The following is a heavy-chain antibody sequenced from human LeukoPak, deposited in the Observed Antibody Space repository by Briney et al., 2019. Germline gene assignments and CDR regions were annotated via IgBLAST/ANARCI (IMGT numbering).Heavy chain of an antibody. CDR3: TRVSTTDDY. J-gene: IGHJ4*02. Sequence: RAGGSLRLSCAAPGFAFSRYWMHWVRQAPGKGLVWVSRINSDGRSAVYADSVKGRFTISRDNAKNTLYLQMDSLRAEDTAVYYCTRVSTTDDYWGQGTLVTVSS. V-gene: IGHV3-74*01. D-gene: IGHD2/OR15-2a*01. CDR2: INSDGRSA. CDR1: GFAFSRYW.